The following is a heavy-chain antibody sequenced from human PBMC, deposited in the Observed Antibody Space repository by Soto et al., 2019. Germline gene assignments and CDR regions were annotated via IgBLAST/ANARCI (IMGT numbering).Heavy chain of an antibody. Sequence: ASVKVSCKASGYTFTGYYMHWVRQAPGQGLEWMGWINPNSGGTNYAQKFQGWVTMTRDTSISTAYMELSRLRSDDTAVYYCARGLHLGELSPFDYWGQGTLVTVSS. CDR3: ARGLHLGELSPFDY. CDR2: INPNSGGT. CDR1: GYTFTGYY. D-gene: IGHD3-16*02. J-gene: IGHJ4*02. V-gene: IGHV1-2*04.